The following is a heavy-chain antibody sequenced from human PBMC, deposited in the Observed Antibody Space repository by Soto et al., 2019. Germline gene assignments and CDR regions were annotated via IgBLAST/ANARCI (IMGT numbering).Heavy chain of an antibody. D-gene: IGHD3-10*02. CDR3: ARATAPPVLDY. V-gene: IGHV3-66*01. Sequence: GGSLRLSCAASGFTVSSNYMSWVRQAPGKGLEWVSVIYSGGSTYYADSVKGRFTISRDNSKNTLYLQMNSLRAEDTAVYYCARATAPPVLDYWGQGTLVTVSS. J-gene: IGHJ4*02. CDR2: IYSGGST. CDR1: GFTVSSNY.